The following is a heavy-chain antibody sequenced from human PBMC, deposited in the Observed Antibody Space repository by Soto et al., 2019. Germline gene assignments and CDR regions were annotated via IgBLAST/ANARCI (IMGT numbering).Heavy chain of an antibody. CDR1: GYTFTSYA. J-gene: IGHJ6*02. Sequence: ASVKVSCKASGYTFTSYAMHWVRQAPGQRLEWMGWINAGNGNTKYSQKFQGRVTITRDTSASTAYMELSSLRSEDTAVYYCATDSGSSWYYDYYGMDIWGQGTTVNVSS. CDR2: INAGNGNT. CDR3: ATDSGSSWYYDYYGMDI. V-gene: IGHV1-3*01. D-gene: IGHD6-13*01.